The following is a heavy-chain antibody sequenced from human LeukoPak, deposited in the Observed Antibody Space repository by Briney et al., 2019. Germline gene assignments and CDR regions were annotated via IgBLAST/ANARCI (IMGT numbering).Heavy chain of an antibody. CDR3: ASDRRITMVRTFGY. D-gene: IGHD3-10*01. V-gene: IGHV1-46*01. CDR2: INPSGGSA. J-gene: IGHJ4*02. CDR1: GYTFTSYY. Sequence: VASVKVSXKASGYTFTSYYMHWVRQAPGQGLEWMGIINPSGGSASYAQKFQGRVTMTRDTSTSTVYMELSSLRSEDTAVYYCASDRRITMVRTFGYWGQGTLVTVSS.